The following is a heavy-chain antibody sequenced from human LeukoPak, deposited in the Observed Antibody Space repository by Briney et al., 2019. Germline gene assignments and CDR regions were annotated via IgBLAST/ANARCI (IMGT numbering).Heavy chain of an antibody. CDR2: IYYSGST. Sequence: SETLSLTCTVSGGSISSYYWSWIRQPPGKGLEWIGYIYYSGSTNYNPSHKSRVTISVDTSKNQFSLKLSSVTAADTAVYYCARDRVRGNSNPFFDYWGQGTLVTVSS. V-gene: IGHV4-59*01. CDR1: GGSISSYY. D-gene: IGHD4-11*01. J-gene: IGHJ4*02. CDR3: ARDRVRGNSNPFFDY.